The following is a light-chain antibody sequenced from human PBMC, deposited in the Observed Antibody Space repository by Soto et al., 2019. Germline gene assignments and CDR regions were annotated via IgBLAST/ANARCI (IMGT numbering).Light chain of an antibody. J-gene: IGKJ1*01. Sequence: EVVMTQSPATLSVSPGESATVSCRASQSVSSKLAWYQQKPGQAPRLLIHGASTRATGVPARFSGSGSGTEFTLTISSLQSEDFAVYYCQQYNNWPPWTFDQGTKVEIK. V-gene: IGKV3-15*01. CDR1: QSVSSK. CDR2: GAS. CDR3: QQYNNWPPWT.